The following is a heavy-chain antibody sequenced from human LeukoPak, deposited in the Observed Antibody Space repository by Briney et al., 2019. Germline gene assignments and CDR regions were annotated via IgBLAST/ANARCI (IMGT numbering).Heavy chain of an antibody. CDR2: IYYSGSA. CDR3: ARGSSSSSGLALYWYFDL. V-gene: IGHV4-59*01. D-gene: IGHD6-6*01. CDR1: GGSISSYY. Sequence: SETLSLTCTVSGGSISSYYWSWIRQPPGKGLEWIGYIYYSGSANYNPSLKSRVTISVDTSKNQFSLKLSSVTAADTAVYYCARGSSSSSGLALYWYFDLWGRGTLVTVSS. J-gene: IGHJ2*01.